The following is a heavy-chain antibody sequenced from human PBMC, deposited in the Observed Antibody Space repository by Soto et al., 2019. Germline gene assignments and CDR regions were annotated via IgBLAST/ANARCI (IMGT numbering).Heavy chain of an antibody. CDR2: ISPMFGAA. CDR3: AREVQVHTPAFVY. D-gene: IGHD3-10*01. Sequence: QVQLVQSGAEMKKPGSSVKVSCQSSGGTFNTYAMNWVRQAPGQGPEWMGAISPMFGAANYAPKFQGRVTITADASTGTSYMQLSSLTSEDTALYCCAREVQVHTPAFVYWGQGTLVTVSS. CDR1: GGTFNTYA. V-gene: IGHV1-69*19. J-gene: IGHJ4*02.